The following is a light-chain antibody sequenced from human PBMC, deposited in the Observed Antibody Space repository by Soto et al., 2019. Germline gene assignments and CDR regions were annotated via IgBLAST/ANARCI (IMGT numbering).Light chain of an antibody. CDR1: IGDVCGSNH. Sequence: QSVRTQPGSVSASPGQSFTISCTGNIGDVCGSNHVSWYQHHPGKAPKFLIYDVTKRPSGVPDRHSGSKSGNTASLTISGLQAEDEADYYCCSDAGTYTFVFGTGTKVTV. CDR3: CSDAGTYTFV. CDR2: DVT. V-gene: IGLV2-11*01. J-gene: IGLJ1*01.